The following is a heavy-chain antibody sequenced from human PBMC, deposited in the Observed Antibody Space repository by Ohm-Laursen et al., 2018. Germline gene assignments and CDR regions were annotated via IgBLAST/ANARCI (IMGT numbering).Heavy chain of an antibody. J-gene: IGHJ4*02. D-gene: IGHD2/OR15-2a*01. V-gene: IGHV3-23*01. CDR2: IGDTDATT. CDR3: ARESIAPFF. Sequence: SLRLSCAASGFTFSSYAMGWVRQAPRKGLEWVSAIGDTDATTFYADSVKGRFRTSRDNSKNTLYLQMNSLRAEDTAVYFCARESIAPFFWGQGTLVTVSS. CDR1: GFTFSSYA.